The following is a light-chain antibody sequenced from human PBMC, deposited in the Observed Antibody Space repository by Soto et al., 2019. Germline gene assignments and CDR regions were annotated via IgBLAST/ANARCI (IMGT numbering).Light chain of an antibody. CDR2: DDS. Sequence: SYELTQPPSVSVAPRQTASITCGGDNIGSKSVHWYQQKPGQAPVMVVYDDSDRPSGIPDRFSGSNSGYTATLTISRVEAGDEGDYYCQVWDTTTDLWVFGGGTKLTVL. CDR1: NIGSKS. J-gene: IGLJ3*02. V-gene: IGLV3-21*02. CDR3: QVWDTTTDLWV.